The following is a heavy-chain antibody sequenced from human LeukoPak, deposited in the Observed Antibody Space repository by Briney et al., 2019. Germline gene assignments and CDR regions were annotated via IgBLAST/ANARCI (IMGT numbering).Heavy chain of an antibody. V-gene: IGHV4-59*01. J-gene: IGHJ4*02. CDR2: IYYSGST. D-gene: IGHD3-3*01. CDR3: ARHERQGYYDFWSGYSS. Sequence: SETLSLTCTVSGGSISSYYWSWIRQPPGKGLEWIGYIYYSGSTNYNPSLKSRVTISVDTSKNQFSLKLSSVTAADTAVYYCARHERQGYYDFWSGYSSWGQGTLVTVSS. CDR1: GGSISSYY.